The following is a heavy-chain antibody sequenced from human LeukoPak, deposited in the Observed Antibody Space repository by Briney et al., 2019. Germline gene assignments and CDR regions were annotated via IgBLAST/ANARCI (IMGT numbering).Heavy chain of an antibody. D-gene: IGHD3-10*01. CDR2: IYYSGGT. Sequence: SETLSLTCTVSGGSISSYYWSWIRQPPGKGLEWIGYIYYSGGTNYNPSLKSRVTISVDTSKNQFSLKLSSVTAADTAVYYCARHAYGSGRDAFDIWGQGTMVTVSS. CDR1: GGSISSYY. J-gene: IGHJ3*02. CDR3: ARHAYGSGRDAFDI. V-gene: IGHV4-59*08.